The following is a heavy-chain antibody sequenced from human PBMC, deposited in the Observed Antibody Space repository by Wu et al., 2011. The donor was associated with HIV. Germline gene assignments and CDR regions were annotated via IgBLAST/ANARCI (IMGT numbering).Heavy chain of an antibody. CDR1: GGTFSSFA. J-gene: IGHJ6*02. CDR2: FIPLFGTA. D-gene: IGHD3-10*01. Sequence: QVQLVQSGAEVKKPGSSVKVSCKASGGTFSSFAISWVRQAPGQGLEWVGGFIPLFGTANYAQKFQGRLTITADKSTSTAYMELNSLRSEDTAVYYCATLVWGVKTIYGMDVWGQGTTVTVSS. CDR3: ATLVWGVKTIYGMDV. V-gene: IGHV1-69*14.